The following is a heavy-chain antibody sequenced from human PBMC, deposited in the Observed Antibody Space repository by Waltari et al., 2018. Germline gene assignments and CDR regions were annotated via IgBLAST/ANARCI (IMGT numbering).Heavy chain of an antibody. Sequence: QVPLQQWGAGLLKPTETLSLTCAVYVGSFSCYYCSWIRPPPATGLEWIGEINHSGSTNYNPSVKSRVTISVDTSKNQSSLKLSSVTAADTAVYYCARAGVKYNWNYVGASAFDIWGQGTMVTVSS. CDR3: ARAGVKYNWNYVGASAFDI. CDR2: INHSGST. V-gene: IGHV4-34*01. CDR1: VGSFSCYY. D-gene: IGHD1-7*01. J-gene: IGHJ3*02.